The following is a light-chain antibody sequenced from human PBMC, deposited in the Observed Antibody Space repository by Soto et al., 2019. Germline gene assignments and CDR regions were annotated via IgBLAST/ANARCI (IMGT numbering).Light chain of an antibody. CDR3: QEYNSYWT. Sequence: DIQMTQSPSTLSASVGDRVTITCRASHSISTWLAWYQQKPGKAPKLLFYKASSLEGGVPSWWSGSGSGTDFTLTSSSLQPDDFATYYGQEYNSYWTFGQGTKVEIK. CDR1: HSISTW. J-gene: IGKJ1*01. V-gene: IGKV1-5*03. CDR2: KAS.